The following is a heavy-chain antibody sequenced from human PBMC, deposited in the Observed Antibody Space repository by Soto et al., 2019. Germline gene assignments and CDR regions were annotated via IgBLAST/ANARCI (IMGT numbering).Heavy chain of an antibody. D-gene: IGHD5-18*01. Sequence: QVQLVESGGGVVQPGRSLRLSCAASGFTFTNYAMHWVRQAPGKGLEWVAVISYDENNKYYADSVKGRFTISRDNSKNTVYLQMDSLRAEDTAVYYCGKKEGRGVDITMVGIFDYWGQGTLVTVSS. J-gene: IGHJ4*02. CDR2: ISYDENNK. CDR3: GKKEGRGVDITMVGIFDY. V-gene: IGHV3-30*18. CDR1: GFTFTNYA.